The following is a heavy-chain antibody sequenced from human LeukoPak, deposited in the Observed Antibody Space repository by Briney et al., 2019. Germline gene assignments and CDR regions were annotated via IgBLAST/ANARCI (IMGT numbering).Heavy chain of an antibody. V-gene: IGHV1-69*13. CDR3: AGGHPYYYGSGTPYYMDV. J-gene: IGHJ6*03. CDR1: GYTFTSYA. Sequence: ASVKVSCKASGYTFTSYAISWVRQAPGQGLEWMGGIIPIFGTANYAQKFQGRVTITADESTSTAYMELSSLRSEDTAVYYCAGGHPYYYGSGTPYYMDVWGKGTTVTISS. D-gene: IGHD3-10*01. CDR2: IIPIFGTA.